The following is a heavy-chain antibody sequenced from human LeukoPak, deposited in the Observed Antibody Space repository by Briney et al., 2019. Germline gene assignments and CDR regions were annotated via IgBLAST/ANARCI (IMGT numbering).Heavy chain of an antibody. CDR1: GFTVSSNY. CDR3: AEDYLVRGVIITEGLGY. CDR2: IYSGGST. J-gene: IGHJ4*02. V-gene: IGHV3-53*05. Sequence: GGSLRLSCAASGFTVSSNYMSWVRQAPGKGLEWVSVIYSGGSTYYADSVKGRFTISRDNSKNTLYLQMNSLRAEDTAVYYCAEDYLVRGVIITEGLGYWGQGTLVTVSS. D-gene: IGHD3-10*01.